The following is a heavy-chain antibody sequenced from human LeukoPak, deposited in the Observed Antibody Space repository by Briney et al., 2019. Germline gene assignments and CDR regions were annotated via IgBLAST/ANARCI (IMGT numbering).Heavy chain of an antibody. CDR2: MNPNSGST. CDR3: ARGARQDLRYFDWLGPDY. Sequence: GASVKVSCKASGYTFTSYDINWVRQATGQGLEWMGWMNPNSGSTGYAQKFQGRVTMTRNTSISTAYMELSSLRSEDTAVYYCARGARQDLRYFDWLGPDYWGQGTLVTVSS. D-gene: IGHD3-9*01. J-gene: IGHJ4*02. V-gene: IGHV1-8*01. CDR1: GYTFTSYD.